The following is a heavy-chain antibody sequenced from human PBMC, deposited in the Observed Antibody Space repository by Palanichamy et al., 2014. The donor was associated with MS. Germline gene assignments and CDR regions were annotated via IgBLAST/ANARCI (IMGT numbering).Heavy chain of an antibody. V-gene: IGHV4-59*08. J-gene: IGHJ4*02. CDR3: ARSRYRLDS. D-gene: IGHD1-1*01. Sequence: QVQLQESGPGLVKPSETLSLTCTVSGGSINTYYWTWIRQPPGKGLEWIGYIYSSGTTNYNPSLKSRVAISADTSKNQFSLRLSSVTAADTAVYFCARSRYRLDSWGQGTLVTVSS. CDR1: GGSINTYY. CDR2: IYSSGTT.